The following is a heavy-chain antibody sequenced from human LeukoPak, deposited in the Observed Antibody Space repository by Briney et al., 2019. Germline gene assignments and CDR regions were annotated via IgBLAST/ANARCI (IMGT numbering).Heavy chain of an antibody. D-gene: IGHD2-15*01. CDR1: GFNFSSHS. CDR2: IISSGSYI. V-gene: IGHV3-21*01. Sequence: GGSLRLSCAASGFNFSSHSMNWVRQAPGKGLEWVSSIISSGSYIYYADSVKGRFTISRDNAKNSLFLQMNSLRAEDTAVYYCTRDFGGYCSGGSCYSGWSDHWGQGTLVTVSS. CDR3: TRDFGGYCSGGSCYSGWSDH. J-gene: IGHJ5*02.